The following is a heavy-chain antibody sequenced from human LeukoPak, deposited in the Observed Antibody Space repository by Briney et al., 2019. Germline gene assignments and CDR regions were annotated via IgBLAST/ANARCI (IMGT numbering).Heavy chain of an antibody. J-gene: IGHJ4*02. CDR1: GFTFSSYS. Sequence: GGSLRLSCAASGFTFSSYSMNWVRQAPGKGLEWVSSISSSSSYIYYADSVKGRFTISRDNAKNSLYLQMNSLRAEDTAVYYCARIGYDYVWGSYHKRPDYWGQGTLVTASS. V-gene: IGHV3-21*01. CDR3: ARIGYDYVWGSYHKRPDY. D-gene: IGHD3-16*02. CDR2: ISSSSSYI.